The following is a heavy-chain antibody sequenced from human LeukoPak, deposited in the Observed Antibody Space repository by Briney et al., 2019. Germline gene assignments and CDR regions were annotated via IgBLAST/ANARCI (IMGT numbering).Heavy chain of an antibody. J-gene: IGHJ6*03. Sequence: PGGSLRLSCAASGFTFSNAWMSWVRQAPGKGLEWVGRIKSKTDGGTTDYAAPVKGRFTISRDDSKNTLYLQMNSLKTEDTAVYYCTTEPYYDFWSGYQSYYYMDVWGKGTTVTVSS. CDR1: GFTFSNAW. V-gene: IGHV3-15*01. D-gene: IGHD3-3*01. CDR2: IKSKTDGGTT. CDR3: TTEPYYDFWSGYQSYYYMDV.